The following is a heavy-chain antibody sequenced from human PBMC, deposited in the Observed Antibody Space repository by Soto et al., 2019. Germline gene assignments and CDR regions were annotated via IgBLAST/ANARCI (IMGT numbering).Heavy chain of an antibody. Sequence: QVQLVQSGAEVKKPGSSVKVSCKTSGGTFSNYAITWVRQAPGQGLEWMGGIIPIFRTAHYAQKFQGRVTMTADESTSTAYMELSSLTSDDTAVYYCATSVSVMAATGVEGWFDPWGQGTLVTVSS. D-gene: IGHD2-15*01. V-gene: IGHV1-69*12. CDR1: GGTFSNYA. J-gene: IGHJ5*02. CDR3: ATSVSVMAATGVEGWFDP. CDR2: IIPIFRTA.